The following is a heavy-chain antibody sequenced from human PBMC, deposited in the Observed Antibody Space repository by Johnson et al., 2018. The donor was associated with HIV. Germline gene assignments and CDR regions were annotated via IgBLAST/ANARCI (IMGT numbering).Heavy chain of an antibody. V-gene: IGHV3-30*04. CDR2: LSYDGSNK. CDR1: GFTFSSYA. D-gene: IGHD6-13*01. CDR3: ARSPRAAEGAFDI. Sequence: QMQLVESGGGVVQPGRSLRLSCAASGFTFSSYAMHWVRQAPGKGLEWVAVLSYDGSNKYYADSVKGRFTISRDNSKNTLYLQMNSLRAEDTAVYYCARSPRAAEGAFDIWGQGTMVTVSS. J-gene: IGHJ3*02.